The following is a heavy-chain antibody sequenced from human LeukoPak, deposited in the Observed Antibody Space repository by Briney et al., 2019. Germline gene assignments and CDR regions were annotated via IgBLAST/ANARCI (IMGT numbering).Heavy chain of an antibody. V-gene: IGHV1-2*02. CDR3: ATHPYTYYYDSSGYPDY. CDR2: INPNSGGT. CDR1: GYTFTGYY. Sequence: ASVKVSCKASGYTFTGYYMHWVRQAPGQGPEWMGWINPNSGGTNYAQKFQGRVTMTRDTSISTAYMELSRLRSDDTAVYYCATHPYTYYYDSSGYPDYWGQGTLVTVSS. J-gene: IGHJ4*02. D-gene: IGHD3-22*01.